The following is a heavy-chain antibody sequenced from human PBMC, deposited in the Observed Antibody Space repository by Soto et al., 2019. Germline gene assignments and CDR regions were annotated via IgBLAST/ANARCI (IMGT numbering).Heavy chain of an antibody. CDR1: TFTFTDYA. CDR2: ISGSGGTT. Sequence: PGGSLRLSCVASTFTFTDYAMSWVRQAPGEGLEWVSGISGSGGTTYYAESVKGRFSISRDNSKNTLYLHLNNLRAEDTAPYYCVRQQYDFLVDPWGQGTLVTVSS. D-gene: IGHD4-4*01. J-gene: IGHJ5*02. V-gene: IGHV3-23*01. CDR3: VRQQYDFLVDP.